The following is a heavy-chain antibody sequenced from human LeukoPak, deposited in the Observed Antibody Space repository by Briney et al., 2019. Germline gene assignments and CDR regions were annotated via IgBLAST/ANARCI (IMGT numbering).Heavy chain of an antibody. J-gene: IGHJ2*01. CDR3: ARPFGNKDWYFDL. D-gene: IGHD1/OR15-1a*01. Sequence: GGSLTLSCAASGFTFSSYSMNWVRQAPGKGLEWVSSISSSSSYIYYADSVKGRFTISRDNAKNSLYLQMNSLRAEDTAVYFCARPFGNKDWYFDLWGRGTLVTVSS. CDR1: GFTFSSYS. V-gene: IGHV3-21*01. CDR2: ISSSSSYI.